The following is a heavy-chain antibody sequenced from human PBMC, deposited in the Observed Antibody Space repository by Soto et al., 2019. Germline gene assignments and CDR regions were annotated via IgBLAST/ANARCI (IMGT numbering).Heavy chain of an antibody. J-gene: IGHJ6*02. CDR3: ARQIVVVPAARNYYYYYGMDV. D-gene: IGHD2-2*01. CDR2: IIPIFGTA. CDR1: GGTFSSYA. V-gene: IGHV1-69*13. Sequence: ASVKVSCKASGGTFSSYAISWVRQAPGQGLEWMGGIIPIFGTANYAQKFQGRVTITADESTSTAYMELSSLRSEDTAVYYCARQIVVVPAARNYYYYYGMDVWGQGTTVTV.